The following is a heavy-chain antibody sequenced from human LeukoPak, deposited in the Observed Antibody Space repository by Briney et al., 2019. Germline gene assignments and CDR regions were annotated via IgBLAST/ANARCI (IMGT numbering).Heavy chain of an antibody. CDR1: GGSISSSGYY. CDR2: IYYSGSA. D-gene: IGHD6-6*01. J-gene: IGHJ4*02. Sequence: PSETLSLICTVSGGSISSSGYYWGWIRQPPGKGLEWIGSIYYSGSAYYNPSLKSRVTISVDTAKNQFSLKLNSVTAADTAVYHCARHSTIPSIAARYWCQGTLVTVSS. CDR3: ARHSTIPSIAARY. V-gene: IGHV4-39*01.